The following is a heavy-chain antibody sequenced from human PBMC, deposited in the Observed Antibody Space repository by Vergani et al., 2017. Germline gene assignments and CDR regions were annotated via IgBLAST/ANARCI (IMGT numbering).Heavy chain of an antibody. CDR2: IIPIFGTA. Sequence: QVQLVQSGAEVKKPGSSVKVSCKASGGTFSSYTISWVRQAPGQGLEWMGGIIPIFGTANYAQKFQGRVTMTADESTSTAYMELSSLRSEDTAVYYCAGGGGGPQSPPFGYWGQGTLVTVSS. CDR3: AGGGGGPQSPPFGY. D-gene: IGHD3-16*01. J-gene: IGHJ4*02. V-gene: IGHV1-69*01. CDR1: GGTFSSYT.